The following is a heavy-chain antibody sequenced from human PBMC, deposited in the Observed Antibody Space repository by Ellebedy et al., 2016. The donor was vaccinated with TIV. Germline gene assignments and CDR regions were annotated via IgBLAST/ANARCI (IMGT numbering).Heavy chain of an antibody. D-gene: IGHD1-14*01. V-gene: IGHV5-51*01. CDR3: ARPSVVEAVTGVPDAFDI. Sequence: GESLKISCKGSGYSFTSYWIGWVRQMPGKGLEWMGIIYPGDSDTRYSPSFQGQVTISADKSISTAYLQWSSLKASDTAMYYCARPSVVEAVTGVPDAFDIWGQGTMVTVSS. CDR1: GYSFTSYW. J-gene: IGHJ3*02. CDR2: IYPGDSDT.